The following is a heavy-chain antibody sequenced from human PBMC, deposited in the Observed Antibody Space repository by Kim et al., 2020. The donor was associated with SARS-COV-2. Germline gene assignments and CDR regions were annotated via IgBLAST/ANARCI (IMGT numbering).Heavy chain of an antibody. J-gene: IGHJ4*02. CDR1: GFTFSSYA. D-gene: IGHD6-19*01. V-gene: IGHV3-23*01. CDR2: ISGSGGST. Sequence: GGSLRLSCAASGFTFSSYAMSWVRQAPGKGLEWVSAISGSGGSTYYADSVKGRFTISRDNSKNTLYLQMNSLRAEDTAVYYCAKVYSSGWYEGDDYWGQGTLVTVSS. CDR3: AKVYSSGWYEGDDY.